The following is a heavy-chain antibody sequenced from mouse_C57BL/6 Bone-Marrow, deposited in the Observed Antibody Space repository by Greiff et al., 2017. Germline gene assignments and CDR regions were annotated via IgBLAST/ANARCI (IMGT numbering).Heavy chain of an antibody. CDR2: INPSSGYP. J-gene: IGHJ2*01. V-gene: IGHV1-7*01. CDR3: ARGDYYGGFDY. Sequence: LQLQQSGAELAKPGASVKLSCKASGYTFTSYWMHWVKQRPGQGLEWIGYINPSSGYPKYNQKFKAKATLTADKSSSPAYMQLSSLTYEDSAVYYCARGDYYGGFDYWGQGTTLTVSS. CDR1: GYTFTSYW. D-gene: IGHD1-1*01.